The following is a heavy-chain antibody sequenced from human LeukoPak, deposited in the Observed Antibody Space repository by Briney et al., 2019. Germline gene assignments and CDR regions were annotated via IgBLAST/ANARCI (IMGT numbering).Heavy chain of an antibody. J-gene: IGHJ3*02. CDR3: ARRRTPYYYGSGSRYGAFDI. V-gene: IGHV4-34*01. CDR2: INHSGST. D-gene: IGHD3-10*01. Sequence: SETLSLTCAVYGGSFSGYYWSWIRQPPGKGLEWIGEINHSGSTNYNPSLKSRVTISVDTSKNQFSLKLSSVTAADTAVYYCARRRTPYYYGSGSRYGAFDIWGQGTMVTVSS. CDR1: GGSFSGYY.